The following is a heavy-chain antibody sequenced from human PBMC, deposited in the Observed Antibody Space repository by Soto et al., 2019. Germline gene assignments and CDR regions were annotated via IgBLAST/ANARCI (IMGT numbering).Heavy chain of an antibody. CDR1: GYTFSDNH. D-gene: IGHD3-10*02. Sequence: GASVKVSCKASGYTFSDNHIHWLRRAPGQGLEWMGRINPKSDGTNYAQKFQGSVTMTRDTSTDTAYLELPGLPSADTATYYCARKHSLHYVWWSLGTWGQG. V-gene: IGHV1-2*02. CDR2: INPKSDGT. CDR3: ARKHSLHYVWWSLGT. J-gene: IGHJ5*02.